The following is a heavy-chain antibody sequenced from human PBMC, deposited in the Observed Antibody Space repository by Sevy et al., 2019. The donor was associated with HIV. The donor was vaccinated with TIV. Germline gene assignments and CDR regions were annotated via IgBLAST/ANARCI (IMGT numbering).Heavy chain of an antibody. CDR3: AREGCTKPHDY. J-gene: IGHJ4*02. Sequence: GGSLRLSCAASGFTFSKYSMSWVRQPPGKGLEWVSTLSFSSGEINHADSVKGRFTISRDNSKNSLYLQMNNLRAEDTAVYYCAREGCTKPHDYWGQGTLVTVSS. D-gene: IGHD2-8*01. CDR1: GFTFSKYS. CDR2: LSFSSGEI. V-gene: IGHV3-23*01.